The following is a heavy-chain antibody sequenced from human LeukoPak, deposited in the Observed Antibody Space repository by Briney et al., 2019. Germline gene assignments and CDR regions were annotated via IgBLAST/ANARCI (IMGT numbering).Heavy chain of an antibody. Sequence: PGGSLRLSCAASGFTFSDYYTSWIRQAPGKGLEWVSYISSSSTYTNYADSVKGRFTISRDNAKNSLYLQMNSLRAEDTAVYYCARSLRRDCDSTSCWAALDIWGQGTMVTVSS. CDR2: ISSSSTYT. CDR1: GFTFSDYY. CDR3: ARSLRRDCDSTSCWAALDI. D-gene: IGHD2-2*01. V-gene: IGHV3-11*03. J-gene: IGHJ3*02.